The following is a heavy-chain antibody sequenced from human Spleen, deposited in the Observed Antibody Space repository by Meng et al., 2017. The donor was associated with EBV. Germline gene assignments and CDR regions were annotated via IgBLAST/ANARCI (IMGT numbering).Heavy chain of an antibody. CDR3: ARGSGDYLKLDCFDP. J-gene: IGHJ5*02. Sequence: QVHLQHGGAGLLKPSATLSRTCAVDVGSFSGYYWSWIRQSPGKGLQWIGEINHSGNTIYNPSLKSRVTISVDTSKLQFSLNLTSVTAADTAVYYCARGSGDYLKLDCFDPWGQGTLVTVSS. V-gene: IGHV4-34*01. D-gene: IGHD4-17*01. CDR2: INHSGNT. CDR1: VGSFSGYY.